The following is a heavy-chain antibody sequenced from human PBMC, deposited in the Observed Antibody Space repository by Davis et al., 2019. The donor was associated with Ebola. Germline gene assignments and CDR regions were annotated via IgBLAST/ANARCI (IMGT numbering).Heavy chain of an antibody. J-gene: IGHJ6*02. V-gene: IGHV4-39*07. CDR3: ARRNLGYSYGYGDYYYGMDV. Sequence: SETLSLTCTVSGCSIISSSSYRGWIRQPPRKGLEWIGRIYYSGSTNYNPSLKSRVTISVDTSKNQFSLKLSSVTAADTAVYYCARRNLGYSYGYGDYYYGMDVWGQGTTVTVSS. CDR1: GCSIISSSSY. CDR2: IYYSGST. D-gene: IGHD5-18*01.